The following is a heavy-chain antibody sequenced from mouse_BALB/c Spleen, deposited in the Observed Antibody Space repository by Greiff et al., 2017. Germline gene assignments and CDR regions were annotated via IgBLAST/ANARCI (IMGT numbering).Heavy chain of an antibody. D-gene: IGHD2-3*01. V-gene: IGHV3-2*02. CDR3: AIYDGYWGFDY. CDR1: GYSITSDYA. CDR2: ISYSGST. J-gene: IGHJ2*01. Sequence: EVQLQESGPGLVKPSQSLSLTCTVTGYSITSDYAWNWIRQFPGNKLEWMGYISYSGSTSYNPSLKSRISITRDTSKNQFFLQLNSVTTEDTATYYWAIYDGYWGFDYWGQGTTLTVSS.